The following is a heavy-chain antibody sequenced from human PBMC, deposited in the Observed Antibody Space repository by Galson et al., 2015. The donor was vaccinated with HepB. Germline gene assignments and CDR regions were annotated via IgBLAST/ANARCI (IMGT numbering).Heavy chain of an antibody. Sequence: SLRLSCAASGFTFTDYWMSWVRQAPGKGLEWVANTNKDGNDKYYVDSVEVRFTVSRDNAKNSLYLQMNSLRVEDTALYYCARADALRTVDSWGQGALVTVAS. V-gene: IGHV3-7*03. CDR1: GFTFTDYW. CDR3: ARADALRTVDS. CDR2: TNKDGNDK. J-gene: IGHJ4*02.